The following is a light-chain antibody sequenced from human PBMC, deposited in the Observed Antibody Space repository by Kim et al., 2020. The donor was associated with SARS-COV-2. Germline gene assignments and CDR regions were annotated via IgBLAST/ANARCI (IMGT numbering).Light chain of an antibody. CDR1: QSVSSN. J-gene: IGKJ1*01. CDR3: QQYNNWPPVWT. Sequence: PGERATLSCRASQSVSSNLAWYQPKPGQAPRLLIYGASTRATGIPARFSGSGSGTEFTLTISSLQSEDFAVYYCQQYNNWPPVWTFGQGTKVDIK. V-gene: IGKV3-15*01. CDR2: GAS.